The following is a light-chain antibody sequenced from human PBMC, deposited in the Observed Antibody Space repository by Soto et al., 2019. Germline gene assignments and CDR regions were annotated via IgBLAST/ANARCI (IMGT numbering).Light chain of an antibody. CDR2: DVS. CDR1: SSDVGGYNY. J-gene: IGLJ2*01. CDR3: SSYTSSSRV. V-gene: IGLV2-14*01. Sequence: QSALTQPASVSGSPGQSITISCTGTSSDVGGYNYVSWYQQHPGKAPKLMIYDVSNRPSGVSNRFSGSKSGNTASLTISGFQAEDEADYYCSSYTSSSRVFGGGTKVTVL.